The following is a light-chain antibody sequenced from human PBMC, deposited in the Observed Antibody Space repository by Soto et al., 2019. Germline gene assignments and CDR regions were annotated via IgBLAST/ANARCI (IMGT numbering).Light chain of an antibody. Sequence: DIQMTQFPSTLSASVGDAVTITCRASQSIQSFLAWYQQKPGKAPKLLIYLASRLESGVPSRFSGSGSGTEFTLTISRLQPDDFGIYFCQQYNSHSFYTFGQGTKLEVK. J-gene: IGKJ2*01. CDR3: QQYNSHSFYT. CDR1: QSIQSF. V-gene: IGKV1-5*03. CDR2: LAS.